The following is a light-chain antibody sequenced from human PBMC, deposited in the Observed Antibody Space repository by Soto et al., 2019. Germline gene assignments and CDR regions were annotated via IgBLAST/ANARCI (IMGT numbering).Light chain of an antibody. CDR2: EVT. CDR3: TSYTSSSTVV. Sequence: QSALTQPASVSGSPGESITISCTGTSSDIGGYNYVSWYQQHPDKAPKLLIYEVTNRPSGVSNRFSASKSGNTASLTISGLQAEDEADYYCTSYTSSSTVVFGEGTKLTLL. J-gene: IGLJ3*02. CDR1: SSDIGGYNY. V-gene: IGLV2-14*01.